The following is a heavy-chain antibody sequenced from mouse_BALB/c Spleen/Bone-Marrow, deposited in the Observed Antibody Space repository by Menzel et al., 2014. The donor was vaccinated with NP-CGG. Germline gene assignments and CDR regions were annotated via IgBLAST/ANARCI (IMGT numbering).Heavy chain of an antibody. D-gene: IGHD1-1*01. Sequence: QVQLQQPGAELMKPGASVKISCKATGYTFSSYWIEWVKQRPGHGLEWIGEILPGRGSTNYNEKFKGKATFTSDTSSNTAYMQLSSLTSEDSAVYYCARWDTTATDYWGQGTSVTVSS. CDR1: GYTFSSYW. V-gene: IGHV1-9*01. CDR2: ILPGRGST. CDR3: ARWDTTATDY. J-gene: IGHJ4*01.